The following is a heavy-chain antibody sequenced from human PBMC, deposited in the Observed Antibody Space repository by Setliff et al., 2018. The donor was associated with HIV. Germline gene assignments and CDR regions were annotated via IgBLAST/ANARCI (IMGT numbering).Heavy chain of an antibody. Sequence: GGSLRLSCTASGFPFGEYAMNWFRQPPGKGLEWVGFIGSELYGATTEFAASVQGRFNISRDDSKSLAFLQMNSLKTEDTAVYYCSRGIRSGYDPYYFDNWGQGTLVTVSS. D-gene: IGHD5-12*01. CDR1: GFPFGEYA. CDR3: SRGIRSGYDPYYFDN. CDR2: IGSELYGATT. V-gene: IGHV3-49*03. J-gene: IGHJ4*02.